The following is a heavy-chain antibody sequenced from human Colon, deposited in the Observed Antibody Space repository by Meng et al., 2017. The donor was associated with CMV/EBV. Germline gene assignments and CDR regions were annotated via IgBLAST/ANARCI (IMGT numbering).Heavy chain of an antibody. CDR1: GFTFSNYP. CDR2: ISYDGGDK. D-gene: IGHD2-15*01. J-gene: IGHJ3*02. V-gene: IGHV3-30*04. CDR3: TRDDCSGVNCYFGGLNAFEI. Sequence: GESLKISCAASGFTFSNYPIHWVRQAPGKGLEWVASISYDGGDKYYADSVKGRLTISRDNSKNTLYLQMNSLRPEDTAVYYCTRDDCSGVNCYFGGLNAFEIWGQGTMVTVSS.